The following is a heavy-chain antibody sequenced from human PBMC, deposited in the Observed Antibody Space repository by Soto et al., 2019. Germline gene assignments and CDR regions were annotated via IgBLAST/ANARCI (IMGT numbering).Heavy chain of an antibody. D-gene: IGHD1-26*01. Sequence: EVQLVESGGGLVKPGGSLRLSCAASGFSFSFSTMNWVRQAPGKGLEWVSSITASSTYISYADSVKGRFTFSRDNAKNSLYLQMNSLRVEDTAVYYCAREDRQGSYRIDYWGQGTLVTVSS. CDR2: ITASSTYI. CDR1: GFSFSFST. CDR3: AREDRQGSYRIDY. J-gene: IGHJ4*02. V-gene: IGHV3-21*01.